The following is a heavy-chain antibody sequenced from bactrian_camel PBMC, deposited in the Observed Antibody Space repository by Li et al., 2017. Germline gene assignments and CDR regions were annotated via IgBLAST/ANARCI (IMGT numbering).Heavy chain of an antibody. D-gene: IGHD1*01. CDR3: NGRFGTDDSLYDY. CDR1: GFVFNVEY. J-gene: IGHJ4*01. CDR2: ILTSGDT. V-gene: IGHV3S40*01. Sequence: DVQLVESGGDLVRPGGSLTLSCATSGFVFNVEYMSWVRQPPGKELEWVSGILTSGDTHYDYSVMGRFTISRDNSKNTLWLQMNNLKSEDTARYYCNGRFGTDDSLYDYWGQGTQ.